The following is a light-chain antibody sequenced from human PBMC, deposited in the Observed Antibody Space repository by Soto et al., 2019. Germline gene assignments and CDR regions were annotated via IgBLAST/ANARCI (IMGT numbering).Light chain of an antibody. CDR3: QQSYVTPWT. Sequence: DIQMTQSPSSLSASVGYRFTIPCRASESISTYLNWYQQKPGERPNLLIYAASNLQSGVPSRFSGSGSGTHFTLIINSLQPEDFATYYCQQSYVTPWTFGQGTKGDIK. V-gene: IGKV1-39*01. CDR1: ESISTY. J-gene: IGKJ1*01. CDR2: AAS.